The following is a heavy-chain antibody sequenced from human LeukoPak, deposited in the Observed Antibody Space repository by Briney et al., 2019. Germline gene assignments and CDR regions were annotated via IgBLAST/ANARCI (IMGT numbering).Heavy chain of an antibody. CDR1: GFTFSSYS. Sequence: GGSLRLSCAASGFTFSSYSINWVRQAPGKGLEWVSYISSSSTIYYADSVKGRFTISRDNAKNTLYLEMNSLRAEDTAVYYGARAQYAFDIWGQGTMVTVSS. J-gene: IGHJ3*02. V-gene: IGHV3-48*01. CDR2: ISSSSTI. CDR3: ARAQYAFDI.